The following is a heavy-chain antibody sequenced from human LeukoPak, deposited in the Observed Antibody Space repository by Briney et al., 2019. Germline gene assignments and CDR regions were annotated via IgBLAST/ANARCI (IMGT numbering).Heavy chain of an antibody. D-gene: IGHD3-22*01. CDR1: GGSFSGYY. Sequence: PSETLSLTCAVYGGSFSGYYWSWIRQPPGKGLEWIGEINHSGSTNYNPSLKSRVTISVDTSKNQFSLKLSSVTAADTAVYYCARSDYYDSSGYYYVGYWGQGTLVTVSS. V-gene: IGHV4-34*01. J-gene: IGHJ4*02. CDR2: INHSGST. CDR3: ARSDYYDSSGYYYVGY.